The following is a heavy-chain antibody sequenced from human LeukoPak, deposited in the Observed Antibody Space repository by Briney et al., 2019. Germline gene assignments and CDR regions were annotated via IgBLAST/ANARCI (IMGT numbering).Heavy chain of an antibody. V-gene: IGHV1-8*02. CDR3: ARGYSSGWLFDY. CDR2: MNPNSGNT. J-gene: IGHJ4*02. D-gene: IGHD6-19*01. CDR1: GYTFTSYD. Sequence: ASVKVSCKASGYTFTSYDINWVRQATGQGLEWMGWMNPNSGNTGYAQKFQGRVTMTRDTSISTAYMELSRLRSDDTAVYYRARGYSSGWLFDYWGQGTLVTVSS.